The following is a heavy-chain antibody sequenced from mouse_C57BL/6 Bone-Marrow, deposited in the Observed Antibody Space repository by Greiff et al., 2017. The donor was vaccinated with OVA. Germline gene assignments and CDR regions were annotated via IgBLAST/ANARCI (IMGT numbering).Heavy chain of an antibody. D-gene: IGHD3-2*02. CDR1: GYAFTNYL. J-gene: IGHJ4*01. CDR2: INPGSGGT. CDR3: AREAGMDY. Sequence: QVQLKQSGAELVRPGTSVKVSCKASGYAFTNYLIEWVKQRPGQGLKWIGVINPGSGGTNYNEKFKGKATLTADKSSSTAYMQLSSLTSEDSAVYFCAREAGMDYWGQGTSVTVSS. V-gene: IGHV1-54*01.